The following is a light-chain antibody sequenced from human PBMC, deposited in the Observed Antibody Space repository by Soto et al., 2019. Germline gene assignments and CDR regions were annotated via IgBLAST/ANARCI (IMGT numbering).Light chain of an antibody. CDR3: QQYKSYSRT. V-gene: IGKV1-5*01. CDR1: QSISNW. J-gene: IGKJ1*01. Sequence: DIQMTQSPSTLPASVGDRFTITCRASQSISNWLAWYQQKPGTARKVLVYHAANLQSGVPARLSGGGSWTELKRTSSSLQPDDFATDYGQQYKSYSRTFGQGTKVDIK. CDR2: HAA.